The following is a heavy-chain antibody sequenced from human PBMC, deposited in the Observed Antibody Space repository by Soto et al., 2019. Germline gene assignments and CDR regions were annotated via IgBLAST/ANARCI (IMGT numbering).Heavy chain of an antibody. J-gene: IGHJ4*02. CDR2: INPSGGST. CDR1: GYTFTSYY. V-gene: IGHV1-46*01. Sequence: GASVKVSCKASGYTFTSYYMHWVRQAPGQGLEWMGIINPSGGSTSYAQKFQGRVTMTRDTSTSTVYMELSSLRSEDTAVYYCARAVFCSNGVCQNLFYFWGKGTLVTVSS. D-gene: IGHD2-8*01. CDR3: ARAVFCSNGVCQNLFYF.